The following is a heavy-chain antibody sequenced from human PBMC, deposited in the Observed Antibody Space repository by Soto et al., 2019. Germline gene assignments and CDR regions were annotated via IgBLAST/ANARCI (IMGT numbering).Heavy chain of an antibody. CDR2: IYYSRST. J-gene: IGHJ4*02. V-gene: IGHV4-31*03. CDR1: GGSISSGGYY. Sequence: QVQLQESGPGLVKPSQTLSLTCTVSGGSISSGGYYWSWIRQHPGKRLAWIGYIYYSRSTYYNPSLKSRVTISGDTSKNQFSLKLSSVTAADTAVYYCARVNVVVTAYADYWGQGTLVTVSS. D-gene: IGHD2-21*02. CDR3: ARVNVVVTAYADY.